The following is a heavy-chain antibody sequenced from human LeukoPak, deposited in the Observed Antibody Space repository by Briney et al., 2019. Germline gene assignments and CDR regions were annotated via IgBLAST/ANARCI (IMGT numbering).Heavy chain of an antibody. D-gene: IGHD6-6*01. V-gene: IGHV1-2*02. CDR2: INPNSGGT. CDR3: ARERKYSSSAVEGNAFDI. CDR1: GYTFTGYY. Sequence: ASVKVSCKASGYTFTGYYMHWVRQAPGQGLEWMGWINPNSGGTNYAQKLQGRVTMTTDTSTSTAYMELRSLRSDDTAVYYCARERKYSSSAVEGNAFDIWGQGTMVTVSS. J-gene: IGHJ3*02.